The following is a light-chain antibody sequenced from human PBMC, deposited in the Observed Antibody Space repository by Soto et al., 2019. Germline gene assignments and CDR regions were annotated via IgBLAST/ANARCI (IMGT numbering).Light chain of an antibody. J-gene: IGKJ1*01. V-gene: IGKV3-11*01. CDR1: QSVSSS. CDR3: QQRSNWPPT. CDR2: DAS. Sequence: EIVLTQSPATLSLSPGERATLSCRASQSVSSSLAWYQQKPGLAPRLLMYDASNRATGIPARLSGSGSGTDFTLTISSLEPEDFALYYCQQRSNWPPTFGQGTKVEIK.